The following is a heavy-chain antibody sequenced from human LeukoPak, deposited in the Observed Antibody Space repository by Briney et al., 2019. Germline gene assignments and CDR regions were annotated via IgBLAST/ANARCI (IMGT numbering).Heavy chain of an antibody. CDR3: ARNRYYYDFSGYYVDY. J-gene: IGHJ4*02. CDR2: IDSSDSYT. CDR1: GYSFSSYW. Sequence: GESLKVSCKGSGYSFSSYWISWVRQMPGKGLEWMGSIDSSDSYTNCSPSFQGHVTISTDKSISTAYLEWSSLRASDTAMYYCARNRYYYDFSGYYVDYWGQGTLVTVSS. V-gene: IGHV5-10-1*01. D-gene: IGHD3-22*01.